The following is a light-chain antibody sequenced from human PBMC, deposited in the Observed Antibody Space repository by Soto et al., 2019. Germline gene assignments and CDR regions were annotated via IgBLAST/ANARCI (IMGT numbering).Light chain of an antibody. V-gene: IGKV3D-15*01. J-gene: IGKJ5*01. CDR1: QSVSSN. CDR2: GAS. CDR3: QQYNDWPPIT. Sequence: IVMTHAPSTLSVSPWERATLSFRSSQSVSSNLACYQQKPGQAPRLIIHGASSRATGVPDRITGSGSGTDFTLTISSLQSEDFAVYYCQQYNDWPPITFGQGTRLEIK.